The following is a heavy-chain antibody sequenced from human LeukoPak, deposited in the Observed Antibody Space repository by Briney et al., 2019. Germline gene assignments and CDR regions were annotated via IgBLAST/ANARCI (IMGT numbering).Heavy chain of an antibody. Sequence: ASVKVSCKASGYTFTSYYMHLVRQAPGQGLEWMGIINPSGGSTSYAQKFQGRVTMTRDTSTSTVYMELSSLRSEDTAVYYCAXDRDYKVAXTRDYYXYMDVWGKGTTVTVSS. J-gene: IGHJ6*03. CDR2: INPSGGST. CDR3: AXDRDYKVAXTRDYYXYMDV. V-gene: IGHV1-46*01. D-gene: IGHD2-15*01. CDR1: GYTFTSYY.